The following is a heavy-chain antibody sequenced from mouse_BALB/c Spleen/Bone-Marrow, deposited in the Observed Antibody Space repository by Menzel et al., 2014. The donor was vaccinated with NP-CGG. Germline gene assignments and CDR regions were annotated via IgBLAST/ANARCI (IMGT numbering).Heavy chain of an antibody. J-gene: IGHJ1*01. CDR2: INPSNGGT. V-gene: IGHV1S81*02. CDR3: TRSNFWDWYFDF. Sequence: VQLQQSGADLVKPGASVKLSCKASGYSFSSYYMYWVKQKPGQGLEWTGEINPSNGGTKLNEKFKSKATLTVDKSSSTAYMQHSMPTSEYAAVYYGTRSNFWDWYFDFWGAGTTVTVSS. CDR1: GYSFSSYY. D-gene: IGHD4-1*01.